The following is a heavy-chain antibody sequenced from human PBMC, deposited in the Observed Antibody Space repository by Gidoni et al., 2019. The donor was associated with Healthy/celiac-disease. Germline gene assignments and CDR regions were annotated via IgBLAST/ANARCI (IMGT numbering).Heavy chain of an antibody. Sequence: EVQLVESGGGLVQPGGSLRLSCAASGFTFSSYSMNWVRQAPGKGLEWVSYISSSSSTIYYADSVKGRFTISRDNAKNSLYLQMNSLRAEDTAVYYCASEFGENYYYGMDVWGQGTTVTVSS. V-gene: IGHV3-48*01. CDR1: GFTFSSYS. D-gene: IGHD3-16*01. CDR3: ASEFGENYYYGMDV. CDR2: ISSSSSTI. J-gene: IGHJ6*02.